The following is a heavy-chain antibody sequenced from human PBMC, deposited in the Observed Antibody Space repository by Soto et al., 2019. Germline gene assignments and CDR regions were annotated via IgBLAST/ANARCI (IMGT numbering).Heavy chain of an antibody. J-gene: IGHJ4*02. CDR2: IYTSETI. Sequence: SETLSLTCTVSGGSINSYYWSWIRQPAGKGLEWIGRIYTSETIHYNPSLKSRVTMSVDTSKNQISLKLISVTAADTAVYYCASITYVGGTDYWGQGTLVTVSS. CDR1: GGSINSYY. V-gene: IGHV4-4*07. CDR3: ASITYVGGTDY. D-gene: IGHD3-10*02.